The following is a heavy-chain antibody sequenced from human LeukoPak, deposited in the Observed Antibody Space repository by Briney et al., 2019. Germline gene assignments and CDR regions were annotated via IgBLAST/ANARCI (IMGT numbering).Heavy chain of an antibody. CDR1: GFTFSSYG. CDR3: AKDSSRIVVVVAADY. D-gene: IGHD2-15*01. CDR2: ISYDGSNK. J-gene: IGHJ4*02. V-gene: IGHV3-30*18. Sequence: PGGSLRLPCAASGFTFSSYGMHWVRQAPGKGLEWVAVISYDGSNKYYADSVKGRFTISRDNSKNTLYLQMNSLRAEDTAVYYCAKDSSRIVVVVAADYWGQGTLVTVFS.